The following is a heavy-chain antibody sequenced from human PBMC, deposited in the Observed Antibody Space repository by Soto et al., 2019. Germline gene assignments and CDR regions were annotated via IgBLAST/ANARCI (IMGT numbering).Heavy chain of an antibody. J-gene: IGHJ6*02. Sequence: GGSLRLCFEASGFTFSSYSMNWVRQATGKWLEWVSYISSSSSTIYYADSVKGRFTISRDNAKNSLYLQMNRLRDEDTAVYYCVRLWYYAILTDARGPYGMDVWRQGTTVTVSS. D-gene: IGHD3-9*01. CDR1: GFTFSSYS. V-gene: IGHV3-48*02. CDR2: ISSSSSTI. CDR3: VRLWYYAILTDARGPYGMDV.